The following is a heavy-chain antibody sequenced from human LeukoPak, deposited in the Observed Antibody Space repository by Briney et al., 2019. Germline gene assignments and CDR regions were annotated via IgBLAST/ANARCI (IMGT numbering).Heavy chain of an antibody. Sequence: ASVKVSCKASGNACSNYFIHWVRQAPGQGPEWMGVIDRRGVSTSYAQKFQGRISVSSDMSTSTVYMELSSLTSEDTAVYFCATNSGARDSGNWGQGTLVSLSS. D-gene: IGHD5-24*01. CDR1: GNACSNYF. CDR3: ATNSGARDSGN. J-gene: IGHJ4*02. CDR2: IDRRGVST. V-gene: IGHV1-46*01.